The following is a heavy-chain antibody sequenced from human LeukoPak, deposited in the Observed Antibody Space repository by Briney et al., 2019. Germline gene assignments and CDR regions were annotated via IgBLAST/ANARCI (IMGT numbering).Heavy chain of an antibody. CDR3: AKEGQGNYYAAFDI. V-gene: IGHV3-23*01. D-gene: IGHD3-22*01. CDR2: ISGSGNST. Sequence: PGGSLRLSCAASGFAFSSYAMSWVRQAPGKGLEWVSAISGSGNSTYYADSVKGRFTISRDNSKNTLYLQMNSLRAEDTAIYYCAKEGQGNYYAAFDIWGQGTMVTVSS. CDR1: GFAFSSYA. J-gene: IGHJ3*02.